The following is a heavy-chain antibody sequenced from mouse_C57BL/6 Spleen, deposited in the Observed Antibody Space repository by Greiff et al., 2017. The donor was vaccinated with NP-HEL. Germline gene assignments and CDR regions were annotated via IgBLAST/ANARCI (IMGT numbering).Heavy chain of an antibody. J-gene: IGHJ3*01. D-gene: IGHD1-1*01. CDR3: ARATTVVAPFAY. Sequence: QVQLKQPGAELVRPGSSVKLSCKASGYTFTSYWMDWVKQRPGQGLEWIGNIYPSDSETHYNQKFKDKATLTVDKSSSTAYMQLSSLTSEDSAVYYCARATTVVAPFAYWGQGTLVTVSA. CDR2: IYPSDSET. V-gene: IGHV1-61*01. CDR1: GYTFTSYW.